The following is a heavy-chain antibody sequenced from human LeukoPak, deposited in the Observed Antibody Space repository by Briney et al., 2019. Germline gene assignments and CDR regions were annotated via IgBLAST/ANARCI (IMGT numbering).Heavy chain of an antibody. D-gene: IGHD6-19*01. CDR3: ARGGASGWYDY. J-gene: IGHJ4*02. CDR1: GFTASSSY. CDR2: LYSAGST. V-gene: IGHV3-53*01. Sequence: PGGSLRLSCAASGFTASSSYMTWVRQAPGKGLEWVSVLYSAGSTYYADSVKGRFTISRDNSKNTLYLQMNSLRAEDTAVYYCARGGASGWYDYWGQGTLVTVSS.